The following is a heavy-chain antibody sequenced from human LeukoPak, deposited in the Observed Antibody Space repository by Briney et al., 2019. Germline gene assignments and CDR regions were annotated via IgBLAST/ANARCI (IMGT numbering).Heavy chain of an antibody. V-gene: IGHV3-48*01. CDR3: ARDTAFDY. CDR2: ITNSGNSK. Sequence: TGGSLRLSCAASEFTFSSYSMNWVRQAPGKGLEWVSYITNSGNSKSYADSVKGRFTISRDNTKNSLYLQMNGLRAEDTAVYYCARDTAFDYWGQGTLVTVSS. J-gene: IGHJ4*02. CDR1: EFTFSSYS. D-gene: IGHD4-17*01.